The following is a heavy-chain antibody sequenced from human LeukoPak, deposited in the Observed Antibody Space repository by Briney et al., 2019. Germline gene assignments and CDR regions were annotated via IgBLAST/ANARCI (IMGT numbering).Heavy chain of an antibody. Sequence: ASVKVSCKDACGNFISCDRIGGRQAPGQGLEWMGRIIPILGIANYAQKFQGRVTITADKSTSTAYMELSSLRSEDTAVYYCASANTYYFDSGGDYWGQGTLVTVSS. CDR3: ASANTYYFDSGGDY. J-gene: IGHJ4*02. CDR1: CGNFISCD. D-gene: IGHD3-22*01. CDR2: IIPILGIA. V-gene: IGHV1-69*04.